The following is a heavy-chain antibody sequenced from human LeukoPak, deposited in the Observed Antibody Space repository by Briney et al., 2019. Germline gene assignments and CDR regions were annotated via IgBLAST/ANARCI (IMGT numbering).Heavy chain of an antibody. V-gene: IGHV4-59*01. CDR2: IYYSGST. Sequence: SETLSLTCTVSGGSISSYYWSWIRQPPGKGLEWIGYIYYSGSTNYDPSLKSRVTISVDTSKNQFSLKLSSVTAADTAVYYCARARVWYSSGWRAFDIWGQGTMVTVSS. J-gene: IGHJ3*02. CDR1: GGSISSYY. D-gene: IGHD6-19*01. CDR3: ARARVWYSSGWRAFDI.